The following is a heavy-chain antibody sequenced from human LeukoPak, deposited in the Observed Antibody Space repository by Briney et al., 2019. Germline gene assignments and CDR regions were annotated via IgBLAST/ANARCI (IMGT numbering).Heavy chain of an antibody. V-gene: IGHV3-33*01. Sequence: GRSLRLSCAASGFTFFNYGMHWVRQAPGKGLEWVAVIWSDGSNKYYADSVKGRFTISRDNSKNTLYVQMNSLRAEDTAVYYCARDAIAAGGGFDHWGQGTLVTVSS. CDR3: ARDAIAAGGGFDH. CDR2: IWSDGSNK. D-gene: IGHD6-13*01. CDR1: GFTFFNYG. J-gene: IGHJ4*02.